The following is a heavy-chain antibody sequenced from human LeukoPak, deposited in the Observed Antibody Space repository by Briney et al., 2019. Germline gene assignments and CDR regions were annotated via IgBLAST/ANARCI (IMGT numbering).Heavy chain of an antibody. V-gene: IGHV2-70*11. D-gene: IGHD1-26*01. CDR3: ARMGAGRYYYYGIDV. CDR1: GFSLSTSGVC. Sequence: SGPTLVNPTQTLTLTCTFSGFSLSTSGVCVSWIRQPPGKALEWLARIDWDDDKHYSTSLKTRLTISKDTSKNQVVLTMTNMDPVGTATYYSARMGAGRYYYYGIDVWGQGTTVTVSS. CDR2: IDWDDDK. J-gene: IGHJ6*02.